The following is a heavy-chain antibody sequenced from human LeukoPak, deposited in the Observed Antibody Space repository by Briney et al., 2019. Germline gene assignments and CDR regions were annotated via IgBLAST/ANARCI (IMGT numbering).Heavy chain of an antibody. J-gene: IGHJ4*02. CDR2: IYYSGST. V-gene: IGHV4-39*01. D-gene: IGHD2-15*01. CDR3: ARPLHGGTDY. Sequence: SETLSLTCTVSGGSISSSSYYWGWIRQPPGKGLEWIGSIYYSGSTYYNPSLKSRVTIPVDTSKNQFSLKLSSVTAADTAVYYCARPLHGGTDYWGQGTLVTVSS. CDR1: GGSISSSSYY.